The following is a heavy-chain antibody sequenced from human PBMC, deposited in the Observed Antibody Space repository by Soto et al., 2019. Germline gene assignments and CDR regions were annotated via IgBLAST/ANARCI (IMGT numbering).Heavy chain of an antibody. CDR3: AKVKGLDSSRWYFDL. V-gene: IGHV3-23*01. CDR2: ISGSGGST. CDR1: GFTFSSYA. Sequence: EVQLLESGGGLVQPGGSLRLSCAASGFTFSSYAMSWVRQAPGKGLEWVSAISGSGGSTYYADSVKGRFTISSDNSKNTLYLQMNSLRAEDTAVYYCAKVKGLDSSRWYFDLWGRGTLVTGSS. D-gene: IGHD6-19*01. J-gene: IGHJ2*01.